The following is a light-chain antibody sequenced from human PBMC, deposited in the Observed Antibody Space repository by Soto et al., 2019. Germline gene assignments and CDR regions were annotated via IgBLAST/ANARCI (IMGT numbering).Light chain of an antibody. CDR3: QKYENLPT. CDR1: QNINNY. V-gene: IGKV1-33*01. J-gene: IGKJ5*01. Sequence: DIQMTQSPSSLSASVGDRVTITCQASQNINNYLNWYQQKPGIAPKLLIYHASNLEAGVPSRSRESGSGTDFTFTISRLQPEDIATYYCQKYENLPTFGQGTRRRL. CDR2: HAS.